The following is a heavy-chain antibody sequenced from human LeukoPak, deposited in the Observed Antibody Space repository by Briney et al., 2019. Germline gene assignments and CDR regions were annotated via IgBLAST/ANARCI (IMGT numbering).Heavy chain of an antibody. CDR3: AKDLGRYRNNFFDY. CDR1: GFTFSSIA. D-gene: IGHD1-26*01. V-gene: IGHV3-23*01. Sequence: GGSLRLSCAASGFTFSSIAMSWVRQAPDKGLEWVSTISGSGGGTYYADSVEGRFTISRDDSKNTLYLQMNSLRADDTAVYYCAKDLGRYRNNFFDYWGQGNLVTVSS. J-gene: IGHJ4*02. CDR2: ISGSGGGT.